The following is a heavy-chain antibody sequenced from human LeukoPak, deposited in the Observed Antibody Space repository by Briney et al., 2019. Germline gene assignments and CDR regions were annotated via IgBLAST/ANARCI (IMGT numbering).Heavy chain of an antibody. D-gene: IGHD1-26*01. Sequence: GKGLEWIGYIYYSGGTYYNPSLKSRVTISVDTSKNQFSLKLSSVTAADTAVYYCARDRGSYTGWFDPWGQGTLVTVCS. V-gene: IGHV4-30-4*01. J-gene: IGHJ5*02. CDR3: ARDRGSYTGWFDP. CDR2: IYYSGGT.